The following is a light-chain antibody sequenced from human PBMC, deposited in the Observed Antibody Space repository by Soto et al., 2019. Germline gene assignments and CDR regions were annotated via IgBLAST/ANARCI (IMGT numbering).Light chain of an antibody. CDR3: QRYNNWPLT. V-gene: IGKV3-15*01. CDR1: QSVSSN. J-gene: IGKJ4*01. CDR2: DTS. Sequence: EGGITQSPSTPSVSPGERATPSFRASQSVSSNLAWYQQKPGQTPRLLIYDTSARATGVPARFSGSRSGPEFTLTINSLQSEDFAIYYCQRYNNWPLTFGGGTKVDIK.